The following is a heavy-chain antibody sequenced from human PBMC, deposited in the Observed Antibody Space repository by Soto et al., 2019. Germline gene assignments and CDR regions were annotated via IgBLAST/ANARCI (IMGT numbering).Heavy chain of an antibody. CDR3: ARTLGSGSYYTLDH. J-gene: IGHJ4*02. V-gene: IGHV4-30-4*01. CDR1: GGSINNDDYY. D-gene: IGHD3-10*01. CDR2: IYYTGST. Sequence: SETLSLTCSVSGGSINNDDYYWSWIRQPPGKGLEWIGYIYYTGSTYYNPSLKSRVTISVDTSKNQLSLKMTSVTAADTAVYYCARTLGSGSYYTLDHWGQGTLVT.